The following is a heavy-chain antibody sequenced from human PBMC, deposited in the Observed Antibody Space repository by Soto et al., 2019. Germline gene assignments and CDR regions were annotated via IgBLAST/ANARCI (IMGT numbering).Heavy chain of an antibody. CDR3: ARPTYYYDSSGPPAY. J-gene: IGHJ4*02. CDR1: GDRVSTNSAT. V-gene: IGHV6-1*01. CDR2: TYYRSKWYN. Sequence: SQTLSLTCDISGDRVSTNSATWNCIRQSPSRGLEWLGRTYYRSKWYNDYAVSVKSRITISPDTSNNQLSLQMNSLRAEDTAVYYCARPTYYYDSSGPPAYWGQGTLVTVSS. D-gene: IGHD3-22*01.